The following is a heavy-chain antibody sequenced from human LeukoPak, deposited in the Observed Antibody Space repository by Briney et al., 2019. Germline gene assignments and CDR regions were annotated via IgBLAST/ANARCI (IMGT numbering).Heavy chain of an antibody. J-gene: IGHJ5*02. CDR3: ARGGEYSSSSENWFDP. CDR1: GGSISSYY. D-gene: IGHD6-6*01. Sequence: SETLSLTCTVSGGSISSYYWSWTRQPAGKGLEWIGRIYTSGSTNYNPSLKSRVTMSVDTSKNQFSLKLSSVTAADTAVYYCARGGEYSSSSENWFDPWGQGALVTVSS. V-gene: IGHV4-4*07. CDR2: IYTSGST.